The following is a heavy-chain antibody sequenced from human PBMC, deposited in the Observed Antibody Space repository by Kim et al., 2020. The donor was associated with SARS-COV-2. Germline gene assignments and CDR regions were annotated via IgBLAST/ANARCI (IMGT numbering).Heavy chain of an antibody. V-gene: IGHV3-30*18. J-gene: IGHJ4*02. CDR2: ISSEESKK. CDR3: AKDRIGVAGNGLRGIDY. D-gene: IGHD6-19*01. CDR1: GLTLSRFG. Sequence: GGSLRLSCAASGLTLSRFGMYWVRPAPGKGLEWVAVISSEESKKVYADSVKGRFTISRDTSKKTLYLQMNSLRAEETVVYYCAKDRIGVAGNGLRGIDYLGQGILVTVSS.